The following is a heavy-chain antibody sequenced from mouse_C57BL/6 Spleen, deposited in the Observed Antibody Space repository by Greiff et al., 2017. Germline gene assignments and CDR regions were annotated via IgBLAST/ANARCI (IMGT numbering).Heavy chain of an antibody. J-gene: IGHJ1*03. CDR2: IYPRSGNT. V-gene: IGHV1-81*01. CDR1: GYTFTSYG. Sequence: QVQLQQSGAELARPGASVKLSCKASGYTFTSYGISWVKQRTGQGLEWIGEIYPRSGNTYYNEKFKGKATLTADKSSSTAYMELRSLTSEDSAVXFCARGPYGNYWYFDVWGTGTTVTVSS. D-gene: IGHD2-1*01. CDR3: ARGPYGNYWYFDV.